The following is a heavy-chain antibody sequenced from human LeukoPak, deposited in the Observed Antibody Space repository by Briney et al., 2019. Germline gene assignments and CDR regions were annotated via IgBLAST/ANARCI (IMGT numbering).Heavy chain of an antibody. Sequence: GGSLRLSCAASGFTFSSYAMSWVRQAPGKGLEWVSSISSSSSYRYYADSVKGRFTISRDNAKNSLYLQMNSLRAEDTAVYYRARDLSGWYLLDYWGQGTLVTVSS. CDR3: ARDLSGWYLLDY. V-gene: IGHV3-21*01. J-gene: IGHJ4*02. CDR1: GFTFSSYA. D-gene: IGHD6-19*01. CDR2: ISSSSSYR.